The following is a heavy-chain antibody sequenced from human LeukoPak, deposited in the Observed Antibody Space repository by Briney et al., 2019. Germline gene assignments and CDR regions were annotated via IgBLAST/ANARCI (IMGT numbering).Heavy chain of an antibody. CDR1: GGSISSYY. CDR2: IYSSGTT. J-gene: IGHJ4*02. CDR3: ARCWDY. V-gene: IGHV4-59*01. Sequence: TSETLSLTCTVSGGSISSYYWIWIRQPPGKGLEWIGYIYSSGTTNYNPSLKSRVTISVDTSKNQFSLKLSSVTTADTAVYYCARCWDYWGQGTLATVSS.